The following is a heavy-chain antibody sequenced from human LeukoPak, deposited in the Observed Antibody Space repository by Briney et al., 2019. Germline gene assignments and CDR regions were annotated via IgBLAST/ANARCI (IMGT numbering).Heavy chain of an antibody. CDR3: TGSLGYCTSNVCYLKY. D-gene: IGHD2-8*01. CDR2: ISAQHGQT. V-gene: IGHV1-18*01. J-gene: IGHJ4*02. Sequence: ASVKVSCKTSGYSENFYGITWVRQVAGQGLEWMGWISAQHGQTEYAPNSQDRVTMTTDTYTNTAYMELRSLRADDTAVYYCTGSLGYCTSNVCYLKYWGQGTLVTVSS. CDR1: GYSENFYG.